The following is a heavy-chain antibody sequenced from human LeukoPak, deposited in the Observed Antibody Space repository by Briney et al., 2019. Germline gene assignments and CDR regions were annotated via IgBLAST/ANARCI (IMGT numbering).Heavy chain of an antibody. V-gene: IGHV3-30*02. D-gene: IGHD6-13*01. J-gene: IGHJ4*02. CDR3: AKDSSGSSWYWDY. Sequence: GGSLRLSCAASGFSFSSYGMHWVRQAPGKGLEWVTFIRYDGSNKYYADSVKGRFTISRDNSKNTLHLQMNSLRTEDTAVYYCAKDSSGSSWYWDYWGQGTLATVSS. CDR1: GFSFSSYG. CDR2: IRYDGSNK.